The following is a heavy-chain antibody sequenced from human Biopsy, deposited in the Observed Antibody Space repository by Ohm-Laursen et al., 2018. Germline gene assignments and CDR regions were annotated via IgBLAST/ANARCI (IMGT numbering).Heavy chain of an antibody. V-gene: IGHV1-69*06. D-gene: IGHD3-9*01. J-gene: IGHJ1*01. CDR3: ATKLTGYFHH. Sequence: SVKVSCKIPGGTFSNYGVNWARQAPGQGLEWLGGNIPILGTGNYAQKFQDRVTVAADTSTSTATMELRSLRSDDTAVYYCATKLTGYFHHWGQGILVIVSS. CDR1: GGTFSNYG. CDR2: NIPILGTG.